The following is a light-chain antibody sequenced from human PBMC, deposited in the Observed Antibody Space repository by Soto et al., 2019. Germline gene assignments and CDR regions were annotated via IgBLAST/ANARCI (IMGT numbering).Light chain of an antibody. CDR3: QQYSRAPLT. Sequence: EIVLTQSPGTLSLSPGERATLSCRASQSVTSNYLAWYQQKPGQAPRLLIFGASGRSTGVPDRFSGSGSGTDFTLTISRLEPEDFAVYYCQQYSRAPLTFGQGTKVEI. CDR2: GAS. CDR1: QSVTSNY. V-gene: IGKV3-20*01. J-gene: IGKJ1*01.